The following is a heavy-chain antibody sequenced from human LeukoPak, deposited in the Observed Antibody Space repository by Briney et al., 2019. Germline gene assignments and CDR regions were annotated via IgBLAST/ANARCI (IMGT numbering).Heavy chain of an antibody. V-gene: IGHV3-7*02. D-gene: IGHD2-21*02. Sequence: PGGSLRLSCAASGFTFTSFWMSWVRQAPGKGLEWVANIKQDGSEKYYVDSVKGRFTFSRDNAKNSLYLQMNSLRVEDTAVYYCARNRDWAFDYWGQGSLVTVSS. CDR1: GFTFTSFW. J-gene: IGHJ4*02. CDR3: ARNRDWAFDY. CDR2: IKQDGSEK.